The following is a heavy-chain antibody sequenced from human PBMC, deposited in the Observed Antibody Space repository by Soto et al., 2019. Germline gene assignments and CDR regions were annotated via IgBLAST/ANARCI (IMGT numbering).Heavy chain of an antibody. CDR3: ARAVVLVASPYYFDY. CDR1: GFTFSSYA. CDR2: ISYDGSNK. J-gene: IGHJ4*02. D-gene: IGHD2-15*01. Sequence: GGSLRLSCAASGFTFSSYAMHWVRQAPGKGLEWVAVISYDGSNKYYADSVKGRFTVSRDNSKNTLYLQMNSLRAEDTAVYYCARAVVLVASPYYFDYWGQGTLVTVSS. V-gene: IGHV3-30-3*01.